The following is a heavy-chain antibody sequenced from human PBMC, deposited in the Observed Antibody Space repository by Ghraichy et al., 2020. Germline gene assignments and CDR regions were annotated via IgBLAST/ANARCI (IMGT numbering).Heavy chain of an antibody. V-gene: IGHV1-18*01. Sequence: ASVKVSCKASGYTFSSYGISWVRQAPGQGLEWMGWISGDNGNTNYAQKLQGRVTMTTDTSTSTAYMELRSLRSDDTAVYYCARVRWELRSRWFDPWGQGTLVTVSS. CDR1: GYTFSSYG. CDR2: ISGDNGNT. D-gene: IGHD1-26*01. CDR3: ARVRWELRSRWFDP. J-gene: IGHJ5*02.